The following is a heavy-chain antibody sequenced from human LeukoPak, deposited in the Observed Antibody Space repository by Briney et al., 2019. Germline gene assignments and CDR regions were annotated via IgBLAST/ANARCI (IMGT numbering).Heavy chain of an antibody. V-gene: IGHV1-58*02. D-gene: IGHD3-22*01. CDR1: GFTFTSSA. J-gene: IGHJ4*02. CDR2: IVVGSGNT. Sequence: SVKVSCKASGFTFTSSAMQWVRQARGQRLEWIGWIVVGSGNTNYAQKFQERVTITRDMSTSTAYMELSSLRSEDTAVYYCAADPYYYDSSGYYEVDCWGQGTLVTVSS. CDR3: AADPYYYDSSGYYEVDC.